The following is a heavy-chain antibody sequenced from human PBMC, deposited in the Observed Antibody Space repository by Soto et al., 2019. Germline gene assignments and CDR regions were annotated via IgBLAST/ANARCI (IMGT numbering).Heavy chain of an antibody. CDR1: GFTFSSYA. V-gene: IGHV3-30*04. Sequence: QVQLVESGGGVVQPGRSLRLSCAASGFTFSSYAMHWVRQAPGKGLEWVAVISYDGSNKYYADSVKGRFTISRDNSKNTLYLQMNSLRAEDTAVYYCAKDLGAGTADYWGQGTLVTVSS. J-gene: IGHJ4*02. CDR2: ISYDGSNK. CDR3: AKDLGAGTADY. D-gene: IGHD6-19*01.